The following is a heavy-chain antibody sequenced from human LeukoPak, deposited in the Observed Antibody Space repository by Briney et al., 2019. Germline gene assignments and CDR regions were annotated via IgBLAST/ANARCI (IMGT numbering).Heavy chain of an antibody. Sequence: GGSLRLSCAASGFTFSSYSMNWVRQAPGKGLEWVSYISSSSSTMYYADSVKGRFSISRDNAKNTLYLQMNSLRAEDTAGYYCARDHHRRLYDSQARDTFDIWGQGTMVTISS. D-gene: IGHD3-22*01. CDR1: GFTFSSYS. CDR3: ARDHHRRLYDSQARDTFDI. CDR2: ISSSSSTM. V-gene: IGHV3-48*01. J-gene: IGHJ3*02.